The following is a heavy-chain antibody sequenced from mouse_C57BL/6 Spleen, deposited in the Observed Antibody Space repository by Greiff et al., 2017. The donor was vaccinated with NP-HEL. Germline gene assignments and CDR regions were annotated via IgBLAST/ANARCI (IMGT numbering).Heavy chain of an antibody. Sequence: VKLQESGPGILQPSQTLSLTCSFSGFSLSTFGMGVGWIRQPSGKGLEWLAHIWWDDDKYYNPALKSRLTISKDTSKNQVFLKIANVDTADTATYYCARIRDYGSRLYAMDYWGQGTSVTVSS. CDR2: IWWDDDK. CDR1: GFSLSTFGMG. V-gene: IGHV8-8*01. CDR3: ARIRDYGSRLYAMDY. J-gene: IGHJ4*01. D-gene: IGHD1-1*01.